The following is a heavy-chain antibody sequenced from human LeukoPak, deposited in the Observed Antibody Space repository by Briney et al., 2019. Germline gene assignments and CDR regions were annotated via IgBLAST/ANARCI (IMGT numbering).Heavy chain of an antibody. D-gene: IGHD4-17*01. CDR3: ARDTVTTLNYYGMDV. V-gene: IGHV3-53*01. CDR1: GFMFSTYA. CDR2: IYSGGTT. J-gene: IGHJ6*02. Sequence: GGSLRLSCAASGFMFSTYAMTWVRQAPGKGLEWVSIIYSGGTTYYADSVKGRFTISRDNSKNTLYLQMSSLRAEDTAVYYCARDTVTTLNYYGMDVWGQGTTVTVSS.